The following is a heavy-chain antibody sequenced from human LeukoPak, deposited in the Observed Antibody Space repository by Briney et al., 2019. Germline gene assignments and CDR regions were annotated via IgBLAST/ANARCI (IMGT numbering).Heavy chain of an antibody. CDR2: ISGDGGSI. J-gene: IGHJ4*02. CDR1: GFTFDDYA. CDR3: AKEDYSSSWYALDY. V-gene: IGHV3-43*02. Sequence: GGSLRLSCAASGFTFDDYAIYWVRQGPGKGLEWVSIISGDGGSIYYADSVKGRFTISRDNSKNSLYLQMNSLRTEDTALYYCAKEDYSSSWYALDYWGQGTLVTVSS. D-gene: IGHD6-13*01.